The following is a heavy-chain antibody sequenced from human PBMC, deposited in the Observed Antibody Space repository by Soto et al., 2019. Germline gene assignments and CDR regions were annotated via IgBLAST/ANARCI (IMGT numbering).Heavy chain of an antibody. Sequence: EVQLLESGGGLAQPGGSLRLSCAAPGFTFRNNVLSWVRQAPGKGLDWVSGITGSGRDTYYADSVKGRFTISRDNSKNMVFLQMNSLRAEDTALYYCAKNGLDNSPSAIDSWGPGTLVTVSS. CDR1: GFTFRNNV. V-gene: IGHV3-23*01. CDR2: ITGSGRDT. J-gene: IGHJ4*02. D-gene: IGHD2-8*01. CDR3: AKNGLDNSPSAIDS.